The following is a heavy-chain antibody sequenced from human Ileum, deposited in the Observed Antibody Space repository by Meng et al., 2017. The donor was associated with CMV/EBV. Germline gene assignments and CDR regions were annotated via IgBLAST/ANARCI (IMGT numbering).Heavy chain of an antibody. CDR1: EFSLNKYW. D-gene: IGHD1-26*01. CDR2: IDSDGSRT. CDR3: TRVIQDGTYGKFDF. V-gene: IGHV3-74*01. J-gene: IGHJ4*02. Sequence: GESLKISCEGSEFSLNKYWMHWVRQAPGKGLEWVSRIDSDGSRTSLADSVKGRFTISRDNTKNTLYLQMNSLRVKDTAVYYCTRVIQDGTYGKFDFWGQGTLVTVSS.